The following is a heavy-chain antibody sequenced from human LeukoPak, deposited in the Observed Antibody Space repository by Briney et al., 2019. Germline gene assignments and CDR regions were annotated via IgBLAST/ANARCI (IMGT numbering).Heavy chain of an antibody. CDR3: ARLLRYFDWSDSGFDY. Sequence: ASVKVSCKASGGTFSSYAISWVRQAPGQGLEWMGGIIPIFGTANYAQKFQGRVTITADESTSTAYMELGSLRSEDTAVYYCARLLRYFDWSDSGFDYWGQGTLVTVSS. D-gene: IGHD3-9*01. J-gene: IGHJ4*02. V-gene: IGHV1-69*13. CDR2: IIPIFGTA. CDR1: GGTFSSYA.